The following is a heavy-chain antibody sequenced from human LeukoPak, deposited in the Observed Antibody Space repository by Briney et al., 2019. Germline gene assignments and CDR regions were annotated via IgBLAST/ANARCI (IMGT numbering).Heavy chain of an antibody. CDR2: IYPNGGST. CDR1: GFTFSTYS. V-gene: IGHV3-23*01. CDR3: TKDVVPDSGWDLDY. J-gene: IGHJ4*02. D-gene: IGHD6-19*01. Sequence: GESLRLSCAASGFTFSTYSMTWVRQGPGKGLERVSSIYPNGGSTFYADSVKGRFTISRDNSKNTLYLQMSSLRTEDTAIYYCTKDVVPDSGWDLDYWGQGTLVTVSS.